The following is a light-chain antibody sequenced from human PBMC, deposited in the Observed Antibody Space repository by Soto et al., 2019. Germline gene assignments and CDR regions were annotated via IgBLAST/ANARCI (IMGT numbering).Light chain of an antibody. CDR1: RDISVY. V-gene: IGKV1-33*01. CDR3: QQYDNLPPYT. CDR2: DAS. J-gene: IGKJ2*01. Sequence: DIPMTQSPSSLSASLGDRVTITCQASRDISVYLNWYQQKPGKPPKLIVYDASNLQTGVPSRFSGSGSGTHFSFTISSLQPEDIATYYCQQYDNLPPYTFGQGTTLEIK.